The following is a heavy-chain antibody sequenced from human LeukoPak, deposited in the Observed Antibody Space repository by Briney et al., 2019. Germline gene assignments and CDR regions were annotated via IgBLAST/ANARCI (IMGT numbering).Heavy chain of an antibody. D-gene: IGHD1-26*01. J-gene: IGHJ6*03. CDR1: GDTFTTYD. V-gene: IGHV1-69*06. CDR3: ARAPWVVGLTLIMNYMDL. Sequence: GASVKVSCKTSGDTFTTYDITWVRQAPGQGPEWLGGIIPSFDKPYYGQKFQGRLTITADKSTSTVYMELSSLTSEDTAVYYCARAPWVVGLTLIMNYMDLWGNGTTVTVAS. CDR2: IIPSFDKP.